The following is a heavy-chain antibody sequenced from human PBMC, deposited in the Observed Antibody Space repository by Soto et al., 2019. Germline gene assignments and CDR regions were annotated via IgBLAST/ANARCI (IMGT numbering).Heavy chain of an antibody. CDR1: GFTLNNDW. CDR2: INQDGTEK. CDR3: ARAVH. J-gene: IGHJ4*02. V-gene: IGHV3-7*04. Sequence: EVQLVESGGGLAQPGGSLRLSCEASGFTLNNDWMSWVRQAPGKGLEWVANINQDGTEKDYVDSVKGRFTISRDNAKKSLYLQMSSLRAEDTAVYYCARAVHWGQGTLVTVSS.